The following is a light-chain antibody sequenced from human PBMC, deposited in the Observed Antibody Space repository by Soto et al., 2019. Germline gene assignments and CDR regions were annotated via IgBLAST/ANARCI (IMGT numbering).Light chain of an antibody. J-gene: IGKJ1*01. Sequence: AIQLTQSPSSLSASVGDRVTITCRASQGISSDLAWYQQKPGKAPKLLIYDASTLQSGVPSRFSGSGSGTDFTLTISSLQPDDFATYYCQQYNNYWTFGQGTKV. CDR2: DAS. V-gene: IGKV1D-13*01. CDR3: QQYNNYWT. CDR1: QGISSD.